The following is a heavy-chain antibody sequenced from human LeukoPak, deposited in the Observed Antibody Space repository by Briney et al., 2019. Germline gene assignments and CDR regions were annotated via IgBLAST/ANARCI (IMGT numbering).Heavy chain of an antibody. V-gene: IGHV3-7*01. CDR1: GFTVSSNY. CDR2: IKYDGGEK. Sequence: GGSLRLSCAASGFTVSSNYMNWVRQAPGKGLEWVAKIKYDGGEKYYMESMRGRFTISRDNAESSLYLQMNSLRADDTAVYFCARGFCTGGSCTKFDYWGQGTLVTVSS. CDR3: ARGFCTGGSCTKFDY. D-gene: IGHD2-15*01. J-gene: IGHJ4*02.